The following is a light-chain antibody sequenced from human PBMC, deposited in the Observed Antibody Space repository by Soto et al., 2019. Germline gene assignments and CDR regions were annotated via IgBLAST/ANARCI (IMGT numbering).Light chain of an antibody. J-gene: IGLJ7*01. CDR1: SSDXGGYNY. Sequence: QSVLTQPASVSGSPGQSITISCTGTSSDXGGYNYVSWYQQHPGKAPKLMIYDVSNRPSGVSNRFSGSKSGNTASLTISGLQAEDEADYYCSSYTSSSTLEGVFGGGTQLTVL. V-gene: IGLV2-14*01. CDR3: SSYTSSSTLEGV. CDR2: DVS.